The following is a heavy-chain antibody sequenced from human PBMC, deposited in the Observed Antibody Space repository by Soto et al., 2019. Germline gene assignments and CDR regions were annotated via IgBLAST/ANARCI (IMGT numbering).Heavy chain of an antibody. J-gene: IGHJ6*02. Sequence: ASVKVSCKASGYTFTSYDINWVRQATGQGLEWMGWMNPNSGNTGYAQKFQGRVTMTRNTSISTAYMELSSLRSEDTAVYYCARGRKYCSGGSCYSFYYYYYRMDVWGQGTTVTVSS. CDR1: GYTFTSYD. CDR2: MNPNSGNT. D-gene: IGHD2-15*01. CDR3: ARGRKYCSGGSCYSFYYYYYRMDV. V-gene: IGHV1-8*01.